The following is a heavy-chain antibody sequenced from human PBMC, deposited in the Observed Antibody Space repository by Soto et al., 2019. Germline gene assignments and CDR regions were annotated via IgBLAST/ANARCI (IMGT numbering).Heavy chain of an antibody. Sequence: ASVKVSCKVSGYTLTELSMHWVRQAPGQGPEWMGIINPTSGGTSYAQNHQGRVTMTRDTSTRTVYMELNSLRSDDTAVYYCARGLMHYYGSGSYYYNSLNWFDPWGQGTLVTVSS. CDR1: GYTLTELS. V-gene: IGHV1-46*01. J-gene: IGHJ5*02. CDR3: ARGLMHYYGSGSYYYNSLNWFDP. D-gene: IGHD3-10*01. CDR2: INPTSGGT.